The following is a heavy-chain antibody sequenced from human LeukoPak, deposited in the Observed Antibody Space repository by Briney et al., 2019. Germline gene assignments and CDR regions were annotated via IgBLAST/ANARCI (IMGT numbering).Heavy chain of an antibody. D-gene: IGHD2-2*01. J-gene: IGHJ4*02. CDR3: AREYCSSTSCYFSYVDY. Sequence: PSETLSLTCTVSGGSISSSSYYWSWIRQPPGKRLEWIGEINHSGSTNYNPSLKSRVTISVDTSKNQFSLKLSSVTAADTAVYYCAREYCSSTSCYFSYVDYWGQGTLVTVSS. CDR2: INHSGST. V-gene: IGHV4-39*07. CDR1: GGSISSSSYY.